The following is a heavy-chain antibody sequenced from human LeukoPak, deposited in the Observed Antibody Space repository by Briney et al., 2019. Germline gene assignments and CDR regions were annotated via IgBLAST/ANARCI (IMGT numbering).Heavy chain of an antibody. D-gene: IGHD2-2*01. Sequence: GASVKVSCKASGGTFSSYAISWVRQAPGQGLEWMGGIIPIFGTANYAQKFQGRVTITADESTSTAYMELSSLRSEDTAVYYCARADDQLGAFDIWGQGTMVTVSS. J-gene: IGHJ3*02. V-gene: IGHV1-69*13. CDR2: IIPIFGTA. CDR3: ARADDQLGAFDI. CDR1: GGTFSSYA.